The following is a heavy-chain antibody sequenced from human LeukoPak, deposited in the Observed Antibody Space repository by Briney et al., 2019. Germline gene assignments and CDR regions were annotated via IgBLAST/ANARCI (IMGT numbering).Heavy chain of an antibody. CDR2: VSDISRHI. V-gene: IGHV3-21*04. J-gene: IGHJ4*02. CDR3: AREEFDY. CDR1: GFTFNSFS. Sequence: PGGSLRLSCAASGFTFNSFSMNWVRQAPGKGLEWVSSVSDISRHIFYSDSVRGRFTISRDNADNSVYLQMNSLRAEDTALYYCAREEFDYWGQGTLVTVSS.